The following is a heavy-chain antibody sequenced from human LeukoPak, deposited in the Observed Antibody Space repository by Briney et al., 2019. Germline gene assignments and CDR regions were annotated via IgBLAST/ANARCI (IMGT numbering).Heavy chain of an antibody. J-gene: IGHJ4*02. V-gene: IGHV3-21*01. CDR1: GFTFSTYS. Sequence: PGGSLRLSCAASGFTFSTYSMNWVRQAPGKGLEWVSSITSSSSYTYYADSVKGRFTISRDNAKNSLYLQMNSLRAEDTALYYCARDRYCGSTSCFHDYWGQGTLVTVSS. D-gene: IGHD2-2*01. CDR3: ARDRYCGSTSCFHDY. CDR2: ITSSSSYT.